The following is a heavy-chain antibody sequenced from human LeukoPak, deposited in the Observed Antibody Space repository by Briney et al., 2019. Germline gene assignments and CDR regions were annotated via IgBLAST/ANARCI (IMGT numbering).Heavy chain of an antibody. CDR1: GFTFSSYW. CDR3: AREGYYYDSSGYYSTYFDY. Sequence: GGSLRLSCAASGFTFSSYWMSWVRQAPGEGLDWVANIKQDGSEKYYVDSVKGRFTISRDNAKNSLYLQMNSLRAEDTAVYYCAREGYYYDSSGYYSTYFDYWGQGTLVTVSS. V-gene: IGHV3-7*01. D-gene: IGHD3-22*01. CDR2: IKQDGSEK. J-gene: IGHJ4*02.